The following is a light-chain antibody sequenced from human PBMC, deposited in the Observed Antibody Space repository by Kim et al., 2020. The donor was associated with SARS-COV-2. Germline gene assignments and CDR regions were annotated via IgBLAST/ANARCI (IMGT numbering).Light chain of an antibody. CDR2: DAS. Sequence: EVVLTQSPGTLSLSPGERATLSCRASQSVSSNLAWYQQKPGQAPRLLIYDASKRATGNPVRFSGSGSGTDFSLIISSLEPADFALYHCQHRSVWPPITFGQGTRLEIK. J-gene: IGKJ5*01. CDR3: QHRSVWPPIT. CDR1: QSVSSN. V-gene: IGKV3-11*01.